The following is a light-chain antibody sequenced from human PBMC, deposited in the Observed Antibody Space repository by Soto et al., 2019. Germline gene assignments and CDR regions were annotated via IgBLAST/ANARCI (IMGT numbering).Light chain of an antibody. J-gene: IGLJ2*01. CDR2: DVS. Sequence: QSALTQPASVSGSPGQSITISCTGTSSDVGGYNYVYWYQQHPGKAPKLMIYDVSNRNSGVSNRFSGSKSGNTASLTISALQAEDDADDYCSAYTGSSTQVFGGGTKLTVL. CDR1: SSDVGGYNY. CDR3: SAYTGSSTQV. V-gene: IGLV2-14*01.